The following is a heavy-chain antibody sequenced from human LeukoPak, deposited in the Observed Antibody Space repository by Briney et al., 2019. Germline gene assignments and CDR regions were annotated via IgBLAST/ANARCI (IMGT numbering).Heavy chain of an antibody. CDR2: IYYSGST. V-gene: IGHV4-39*01. CDR1: GGSISSSNYY. D-gene: IGHD5-12*01. CDR3: ARGRLRGLVASITDYMDV. J-gene: IGHJ6*03. Sequence: SETLSLTCTVSGGSISSSNYYWGWIRQPPGKGLEWIGSIYYSGSTYYNPSLKSRVTISVDTSKNQFSLKLSSVTAADTAVYYCARGRLRGLVASITDYMDVWGKGTTVTVSS.